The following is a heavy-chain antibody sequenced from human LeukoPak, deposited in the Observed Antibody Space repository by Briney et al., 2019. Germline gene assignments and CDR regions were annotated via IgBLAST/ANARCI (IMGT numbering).Heavy chain of an antibody. J-gene: IGHJ4*02. CDR1: GYTFTGYY. D-gene: IGHD3-22*01. CDR3: ARVYYDSSGYYRIDY. CDR2: INPNSGGT. Sequence: ASVEVSCKASGYTFTGYYMHWVRQAPGQGLGWMGRINPNSGGTNYAQKFQGRVTMTRDTSISTAYMELSRLRSDDTAVYYCARVYYDSSGYYRIDYWGQGTLVTVSS. V-gene: IGHV1-2*06.